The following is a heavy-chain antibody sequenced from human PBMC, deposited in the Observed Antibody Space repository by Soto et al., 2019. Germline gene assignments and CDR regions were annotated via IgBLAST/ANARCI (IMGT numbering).Heavy chain of an antibody. CDR3: ARNNSGRYAS. J-gene: IGHJ5*02. V-gene: IGHV6-1*01. CDR2: TYYRSNWYS. CDR1: GDSVSSDSAA. Sequence: SQTLSLTCAISGDSVSSDSAAWNWIRQSPSRGLEWLGGTYYRSNWYSDYAVSVKSRITINPDTSKNQFSLHLNSVTPEDTAIYYCARNNSGRYASWGQGILVTVSS. D-gene: IGHD6-19*01.